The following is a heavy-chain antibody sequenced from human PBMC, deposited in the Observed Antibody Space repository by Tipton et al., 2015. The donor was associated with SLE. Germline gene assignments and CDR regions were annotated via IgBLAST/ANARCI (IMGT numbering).Heavy chain of an antibody. CDR1: GGSISSSSYY. CDR3: ARDVGGYNTGWFPYYFDY. V-gene: IGHV4-39*07. Sequence: TLSLTCTVSGGSISSSSYYWAWIRQPPGKGLEWIGRKFYSGSAFYNPSLKSRVTISVDTSKNQFSLRLTSVTAADTAVYYCARDVGGYNTGWFPYYFDYWGQGTLVTVSS. CDR2: KFYSGSA. J-gene: IGHJ4*02. D-gene: IGHD2-8*02.